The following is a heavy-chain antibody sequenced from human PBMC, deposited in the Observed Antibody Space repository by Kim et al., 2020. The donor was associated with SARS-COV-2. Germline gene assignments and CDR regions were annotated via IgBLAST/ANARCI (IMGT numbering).Heavy chain of an antibody. D-gene: IGHD5-18*01. V-gene: IGHV3-30*02. J-gene: IGHJ4*02. Sequence: YYADSVKGRFTISRDNSKNTLYLQMNSLRAEDTAVYYCAATAMVTPHFDYWGQGTLVTVSS. CDR3: AATAMVTPHFDY.